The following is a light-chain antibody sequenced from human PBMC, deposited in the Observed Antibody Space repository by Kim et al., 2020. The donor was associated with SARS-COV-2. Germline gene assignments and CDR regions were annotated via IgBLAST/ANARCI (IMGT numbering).Light chain of an antibody. CDR3: QQANSFPWT. V-gene: IGKV1-12*01. Sequence: ASVGDRVTITCRASQGIRDLLAWSQQKPGKAPKLLISAASSLQTGVPSRFSGSGYGTDFTLTISSLQPADFATYFCQQANSFPWTFGQGTKVDIK. J-gene: IGKJ1*01. CDR1: QGIRDL. CDR2: AAS.